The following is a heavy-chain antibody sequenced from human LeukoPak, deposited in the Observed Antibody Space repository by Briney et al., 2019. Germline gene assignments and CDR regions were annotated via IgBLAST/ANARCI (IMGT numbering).Heavy chain of an antibody. V-gene: IGHV3-9*01. J-gene: IGHJ6*02. D-gene: IGHD2/OR15-2a*01. CDR3: AKDSINYAMDV. Sequence: TGRSLRLPCTASGFTFDDYRMNWVRQAPGKGLEWVSGISWNSGSIGYADSVKGRFTISRDNAKNSLYLQMNSLRPEDTALYYCAKDSINYAMDVWGQGTTVTVSS. CDR1: GFTFDDYR. CDR2: ISWNSGSI.